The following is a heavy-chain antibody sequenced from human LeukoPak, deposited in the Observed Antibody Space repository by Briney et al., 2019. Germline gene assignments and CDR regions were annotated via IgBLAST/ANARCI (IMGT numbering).Heavy chain of an antibody. CDR3: ASFFTSGYLRDY. D-gene: IGHD3-3*01. Sequence: PSETLSLTRAVSGGSISSSNWWSWVRQPPGKGLEWIGEIYHSGSTNYNPSLKSRVTISVDKSKNQFSLKLSSVTAADTAVYYCASFFTSGYLRDYWGQGTLVTVSS. CDR2: IYHSGST. CDR1: GGSISSSNW. J-gene: IGHJ4*02. V-gene: IGHV4-4*02.